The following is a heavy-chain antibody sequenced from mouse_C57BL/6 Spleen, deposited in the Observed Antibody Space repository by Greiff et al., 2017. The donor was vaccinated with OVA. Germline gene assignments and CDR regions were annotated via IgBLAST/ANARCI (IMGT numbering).Heavy chain of an antibody. D-gene: IGHD3-2*02. CDR3: ARGGWRYAMDY. Sequence: VQLQQPGAELVRPGSSVKLSCKASGYTFTSYWMHWVKQRPIQGLEWIGNIDPSDSETHYNQKFKDKATLTVDKSSSTAYMQLSSLTSEDSAVDYSARGGWRYAMDYWGQGTSVTVSS. V-gene: IGHV1-52*01. J-gene: IGHJ4*01. CDR1: GYTFTSYW. CDR2: IDPSDSET.